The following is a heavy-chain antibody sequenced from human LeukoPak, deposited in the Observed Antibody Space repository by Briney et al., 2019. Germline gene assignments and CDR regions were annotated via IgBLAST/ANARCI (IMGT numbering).Heavy chain of an antibody. Sequence: GGSLRLSCAASGYTFSSYNINWVRQAPGKGLEWVSAINGSGGSTYYADSVKGRFTISRDNSRNTQYLQMNSLRAEDTAVYYCAKRIYDILTGQTGFDYWGQGTLVTVSS. V-gene: IGHV3-23*01. J-gene: IGHJ4*02. D-gene: IGHD3-9*01. CDR1: GYTFSSYN. CDR3: AKRIYDILTGQTGFDY. CDR2: INGSGGST.